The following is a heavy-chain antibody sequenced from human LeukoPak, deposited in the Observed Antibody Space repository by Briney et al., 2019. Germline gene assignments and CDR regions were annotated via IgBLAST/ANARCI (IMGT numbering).Heavy chain of an antibody. D-gene: IGHD2-15*01. V-gene: IGHV3-23*01. J-gene: IGHJ3*02. CDR2: ISGSGDTT. Sequence: GGTLRLSCAASGFTFSSHGMNWVRQAPGKGLEWVSGISGSGDTTYYADSVKGRFTISRDNSKNTLYLQMNSLRAEDTAVYYCAKDEPGFVRDAFDIWGQGTMVTVSS. CDR3: AKDEPGFVRDAFDI. CDR1: GFTFSSHG.